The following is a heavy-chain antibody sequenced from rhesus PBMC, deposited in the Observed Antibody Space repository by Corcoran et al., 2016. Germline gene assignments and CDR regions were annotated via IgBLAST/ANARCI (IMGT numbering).Heavy chain of an antibody. J-gene: IGHJ4*01. Sequence: QLQLQESGPGLVKPSETLSVTCAVSRCSISSSYWSWIRQTPGKGLQWIGYIYVSGSSPNDNPSRKSRVTRSVDTSKNQLSLKLISVTAADTAVYYCASGGSYIPANFDYWGQGVLVTVSS. CDR1: RCSISSSY. CDR3: ASGGSYIPANFDY. D-gene: IGHD2-27*01. V-gene: IGHV4-169*02. CDR2: IYVSGSSP.